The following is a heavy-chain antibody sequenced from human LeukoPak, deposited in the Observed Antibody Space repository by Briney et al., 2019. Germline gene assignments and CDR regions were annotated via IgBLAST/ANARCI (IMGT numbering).Heavy chain of an antibody. D-gene: IGHD3-22*01. CDR2: ISWNSGSI. CDR3: AKDFDSSGYEVDY. J-gene: IGHJ4*02. Sequence: GGSLRLSCAASGFTFSSYAMSWVRQAPGKGLEWVSGISWNSGSIGYADSVKGRFTISRDNAKNSLYLQMNSLRAEDTALYYCAKDFDSSGYEVDYWGQGTLVTVSS. V-gene: IGHV3-9*01. CDR1: GFTFSSYA.